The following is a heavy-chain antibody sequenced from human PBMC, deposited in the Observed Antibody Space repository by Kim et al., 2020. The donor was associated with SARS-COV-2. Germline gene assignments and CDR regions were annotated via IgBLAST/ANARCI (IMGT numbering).Heavy chain of an antibody. J-gene: IGHJ4*02. CDR3: AKDRADYGGSGVDY. V-gene: IGHV3-9*01. Sequence: ADSVKRRLNSSRENAKNSVYLQMNSRRAEDTALYYCAKDRADYGGSGVDYWGQGTLVTVSS. D-gene: IGHD4-17*01.